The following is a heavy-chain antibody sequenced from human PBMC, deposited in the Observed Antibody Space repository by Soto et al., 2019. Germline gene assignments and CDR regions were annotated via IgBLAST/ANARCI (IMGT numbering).Heavy chain of an antibody. V-gene: IGHV4-59*02. CDR3: ARSYSGTFYGYDI. CDR1: GGSVSSFH. CDR2: VFYTGNT. Sequence: SETLSLTCTVSGGSVSSFHWSWIRQSPGKGLEWIGYVFYTGNTKYNPALKRRVTISVDTTKKQFSLKLSFVSAADTGLYYCARSYSGTFYGYDIWGQGILVTVSS. J-gene: IGHJ4*02. D-gene: IGHD1-26*01.